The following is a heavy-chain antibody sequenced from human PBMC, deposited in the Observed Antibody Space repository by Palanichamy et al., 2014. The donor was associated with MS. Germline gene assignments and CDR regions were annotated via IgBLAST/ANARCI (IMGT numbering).Heavy chain of an antibody. CDR1: GGTISSHH. D-gene: IGHD3-3*01. CDR2: IYNTGST. CDR3: ARGGTGTIFGVVTEFDY. V-gene: IGHV4-59*11. J-gene: IGHJ4*02. Sequence: QVQLQESGPGLAKPSETLSLTCTVSGGTISSHHWSWIRQPPGKGLEWIGYIYNTGSTAYNPSLKSRVTISLDTSKNQFSLKVNSVTAADTAMYYCARGGTGTIFGVVTEFDYWGPGTLVTVSS.